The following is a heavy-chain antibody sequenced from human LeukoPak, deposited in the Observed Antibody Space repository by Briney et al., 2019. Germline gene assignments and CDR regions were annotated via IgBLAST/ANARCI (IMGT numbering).Heavy chain of an antibody. CDR1: GFTFSNAW. CDR3: TTDRARYSYGYSY. J-gene: IGHJ4*02. V-gene: IGHV3-15*01. Sequence: GGSLRLSCAASGFTFSNAWMSWVRQAPGKGLEWVGRIKSKTDGGTTDYAAPVKGRFTISRDDSKNTLYLQMNSLKTEDTAVYYCTTDRARYSYGYSYWGQGTLVTVS. CDR2: IKSKTDGGTT. D-gene: IGHD5-18*01.